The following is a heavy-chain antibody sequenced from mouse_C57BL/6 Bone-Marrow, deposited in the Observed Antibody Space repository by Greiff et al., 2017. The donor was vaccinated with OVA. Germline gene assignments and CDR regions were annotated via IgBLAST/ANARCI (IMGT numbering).Heavy chain of an antibody. D-gene: IGHD1-1*01. J-gene: IGHJ4*01. CDR1: GYTFTSYG. CDR2: IYPRSGNT. V-gene: IGHV1-81*01. Sequence: VKLQQSGAELARPGASVKLSCKASGYTFTSYGISWVKQRTGQGLEWIGEIYPRSGNTYYNEKFKGKATLTADKSSSTAYMELRSLTSEDSAVYFCARKNYYGSSYEDYYAMDYWGQGTSVTVSS. CDR3: ARKNYYGSSYEDYYAMDY.